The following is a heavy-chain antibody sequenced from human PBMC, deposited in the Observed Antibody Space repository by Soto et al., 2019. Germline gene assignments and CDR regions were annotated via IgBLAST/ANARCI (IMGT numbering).Heavy chain of an antibody. J-gene: IGHJ4*02. V-gene: IGHV1-18*01. Sequence: ASVKVSRKASGYSFTSYGISWVRQAPGQGLEWMGWISAYNGNTNYAQKLQGRVTMTTDTSTSTAYMELRSLRSDDTAVYYCARDNLQYGESNLDYWGQGTLVTVS. CDR2: ISAYNGNT. CDR1: GYSFTSYG. D-gene: IGHD4-4*01. CDR3: ARDNLQYGESNLDY.